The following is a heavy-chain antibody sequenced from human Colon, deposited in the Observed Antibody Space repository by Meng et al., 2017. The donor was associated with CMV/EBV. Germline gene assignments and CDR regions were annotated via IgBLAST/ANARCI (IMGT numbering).Heavy chain of an antibody. CDR2: IYIDDST. CDR1: GFPVSSKY. Sequence: VESGGGLAPPGGSLRLLCAASGFPVSSKYMRWVRQASGKGLEWVSVIYIDDSTYYADSVGGRFTISRDNSRNTVYLQMNSLRAEDTAVYYCARDSPHAWDWGQGTLVTVSS. CDR3: ARDSPHAWD. J-gene: IGHJ4*02. V-gene: IGHV3-53*01. D-gene: IGHD3-16*01.